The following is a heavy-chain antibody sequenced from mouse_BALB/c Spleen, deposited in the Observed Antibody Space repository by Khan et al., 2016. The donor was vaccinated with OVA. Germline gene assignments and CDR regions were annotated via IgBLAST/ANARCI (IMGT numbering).Heavy chain of an antibody. CDR3: ARKDCYYYDQFAY. J-gene: IGHJ3*01. CDR1: GYSITSDYA. CDR2: INYSGNT. Sequence: EVQLQESGPGLVKPSQSLSLTCTVTGYSITSDYAWNWIRQFPGNKLEWMYYINYSGNTSFNPSLKSRISITRDTSKNQFFLQLNSVTTEDTATYYCARKDCYYYDQFAYWGEGTLVTVSA. D-gene: IGHD2-4*01. V-gene: IGHV3-2*02.